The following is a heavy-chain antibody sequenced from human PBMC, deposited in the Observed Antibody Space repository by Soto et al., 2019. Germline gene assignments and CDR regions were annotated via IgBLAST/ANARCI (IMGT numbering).Heavy chain of an antibody. CDR1: GFTFSSYW. CDR2: IKQGGSET. Sequence: PGGSLRLSCAASGFTFSSYWMTWVRQAPGKGLEWVANIKQGGSETFYAGSVKGRFTISRDNAKNSLYLQINSPRAEDTAVYYCASFSILGVGILLGGMDVWGQGTTLTASS. J-gene: IGHJ6*02. CDR3: ASFSILGVGILLGGMDV. D-gene: IGHD3-3*01. V-gene: IGHV3-7*01.